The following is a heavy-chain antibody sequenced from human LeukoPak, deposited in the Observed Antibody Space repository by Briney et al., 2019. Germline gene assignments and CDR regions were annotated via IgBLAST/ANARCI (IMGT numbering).Heavy chain of an antibody. CDR2: INAGNGNT. Sequence: ASVKVSCKASGYTFTSYAMHWVRQAPGQRLEWMGWINAGNGNTKYSQEFQGRVTITRDTSASTAYMELSSLRSEDMAVYYCARGGSSGWYPFDYWGQGTLVTVSS. J-gene: IGHJ4*02. CDR3: ARGGSSGWYPFDY. V-gene: IGHV1-3*03. CDR1: GYTFTSYA. D-gene: IGHD6-19*01.